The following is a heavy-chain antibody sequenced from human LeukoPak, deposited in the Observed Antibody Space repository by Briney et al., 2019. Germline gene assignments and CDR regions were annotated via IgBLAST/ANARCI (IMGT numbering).Heavy chain of an antibody. CDR1: GFTFSSYA. Sequence: GGSLRLSCAASGFTFSSYAMHWVRQAPGKGLEWVAVISYDGSNKYYADSVKGRFTISRDNSKNTLYLQMNSLRAEDTAVYYCAREVRFGEPEPYFDYWGQGTLVTVSS. V-gene: IGHV3-30*04. J-gene: IGHJ4*02. CDR2: ISYDGSNK. CDR3: AREVRFGEPEPYFDY. D-gene: IGHD3-10*01.